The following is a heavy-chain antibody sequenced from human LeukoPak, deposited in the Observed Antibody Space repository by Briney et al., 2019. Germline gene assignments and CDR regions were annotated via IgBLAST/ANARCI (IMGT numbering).Heavy chain of an antibody. J-gene: IGHJ3*02. CDR1: GGSMSSYY. CDR2: VYTSGNT. CDR3: ARGLSHSKDI. V-gene: IGHV4-4*07. Sequence: PSETLSLTCTVSGGSMSSYYWSWIRQPAGKGLEWIGRVYTSGNTNYNPSLKSRVTMSVDTSKDQFSLKLTSVTAADTAVYYCARGLSHSKDIWGQGTMVTVSS.